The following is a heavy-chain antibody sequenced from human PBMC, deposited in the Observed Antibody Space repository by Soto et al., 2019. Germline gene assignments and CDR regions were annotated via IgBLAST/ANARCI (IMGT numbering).Heavy chain of an antibody. V-gene: IGHV1-2*02. CDR2: INPNSGGT. CDR3: ARERLIVATITTFGMDV. CDR1: GYTFTGYY. J-gene: IGHJ6*02. Sequence: QVQLVQSGAEVKKPGASVKVSCKASGYTFTGYYMHWVRQAPGQGLEWMGWINPNSGGTNYAQKFQGRVTMTRDTSISTAYMELSRLSSDATAVYYCARERLIVATITTFGMDVWGQGTTVTVSS. D-gene: IGHD5-12*01.